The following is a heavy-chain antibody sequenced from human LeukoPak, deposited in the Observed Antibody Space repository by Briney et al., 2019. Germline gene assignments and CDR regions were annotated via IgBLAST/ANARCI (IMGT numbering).Heavy chain of an antibody. CDR1: GFIFSHYG. J-gene: IGHJ6*02. CDR3: AKVIFACSSASCSNYYYYGVDV. V-gene: IGHV3-30*18. Sequence: PGGSLRLSCAASGFIFSHYGMHWVRQAPGKGLEWVAVISFDGSNKYYADSVKGRFTISSDNSKNTLYLQMNSLRAEDTAVYYCAKVIFACSSASCSNYYYYGVDVWGQGTTATVSS. CDR2: ISFDGSNK. D-gene: IGHD2-2*01.